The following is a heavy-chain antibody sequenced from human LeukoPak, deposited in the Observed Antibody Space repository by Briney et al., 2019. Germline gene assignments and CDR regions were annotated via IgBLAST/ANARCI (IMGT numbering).Heavy chain of an antibody. Sequence: SVKVSCKASGGTFSSYAISWVRQAPGQGLEWMGGIIPIFGTANYAQKFQGRATITADESTSTAYMELSSLRSEDTAVYYCARDISPPDSGSYYWGFDYWGQGTLVTVSS. D-gene: IGHD3-10*01. CDR1: GGTFSSYA. CDR2: IIPIFGTA. J-gene: IGHJ4*02. V-gene: IGHV1-69*13. CDR3: ARDISPPDSGSYYWGFDY.